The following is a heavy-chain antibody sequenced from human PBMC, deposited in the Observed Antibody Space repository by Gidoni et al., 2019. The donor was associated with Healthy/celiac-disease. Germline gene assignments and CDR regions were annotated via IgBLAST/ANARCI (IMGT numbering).Heavy chain of an antibody. J-gene: IGHJ5*02. V-gene: IGHV4-34*01. Sequence: QVQLQQWGAGLLKPSETLSLPCAVYGGSFSGYYGSWIRQPPGKGLEWIGEINQSGSTNYNPSLKSRVTISVDTSKNQFSLKLSSVTAADTAVYYCARSPFGGYRTNWFDPWGQVTLVTVSS. CDR2: INQSGST. D-gene: IGHD2-15*01. CDR3: ARSPFGGYRTNWFDP. CDR1: GGSFSGYY.